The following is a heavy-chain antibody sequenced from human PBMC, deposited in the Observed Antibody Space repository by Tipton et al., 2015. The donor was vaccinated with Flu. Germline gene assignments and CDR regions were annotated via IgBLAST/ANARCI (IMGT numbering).Heavy chain of an antibody. CDR2: ISAYNGNT. Sequence: QLMQSGAEVKKPGASVKVSCKTSGYTFTSYGISWVRQAPGQGLEWMGWISAYNGNTNYAQKLQGRVTMTTDTSTSTAYMELRSLRSDDTAVYYCARVRDPNYYDSSGYLDYWGQGTLVTVSS. D-gene: IGHD3-22*01. CDR3: ARVRDPNYYDSSGYLDY. CDR1: GYTFTSYG. V-gene: IGHV1-18*01. J-gene: IGHJ4*02.